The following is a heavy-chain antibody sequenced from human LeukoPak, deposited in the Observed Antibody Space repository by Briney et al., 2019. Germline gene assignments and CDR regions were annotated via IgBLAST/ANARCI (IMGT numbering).Heavy chain of an antibody. Sequence: SETLSLTCSVSGGSISSGSFYWSWIRQPAGKGLEWIGRVYSSGSTSYNPSLKSRVTISVDTSKNQFSLKLTSVTAADTAVYYCAGNSGSYPNYYFHYYLDVWGKGTTVTVSS. V-gene: IGHV4-61*02. J-gene: IGHJ6*03. CDR2: VYSSGST. D-gene: IGHD1-26*01. CDR3: AGNSGSYPNYYFHYYLDV. CDR1: GGSISSGSFY.